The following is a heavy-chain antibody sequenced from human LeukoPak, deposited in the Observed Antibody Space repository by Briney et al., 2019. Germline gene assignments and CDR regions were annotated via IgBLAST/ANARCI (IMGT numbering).Heavy chain of an antibody. V-gene: IGHV4-34*01. CDR1: GGSFSGYY. D-gene: IGHD3-22*01. J-gene: IGHJ4*02. CDR3: AREGYDSSGYTRETDY. CDR2: INHSGST. Sequence: SETLSLTCAVHGGSFSGYYWSWIRQPPGKGLEWIGEINHSGSTNYNPSLKSRVTISVDTSKNQFSLKLSSVTAADTAVYYCAREGYDSSGYTRETDYWGQGTLVTVSS.